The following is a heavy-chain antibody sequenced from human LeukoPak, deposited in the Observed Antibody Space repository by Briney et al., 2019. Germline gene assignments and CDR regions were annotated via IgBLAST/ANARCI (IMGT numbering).Heavy chain of an antibody. CDR3: AKDSRWSNYGSGGWYDP. J-gene: IGHJ5*02. D-gene: IGHD3-10*01. V-gene: IGHV3-20*04. CDR1: GFTFDDYG. Sequence: PGGSPRLSCAASGFTFDDYGMSWVRQAPGKGLEWVSGINWNSGTIGYADSVKGRFTISRDNAKNSLYLQMNSLRAEDTALYYCAKDSRWSNYGSGGWYDPWGQGTLVTVSS. CDR2: INWNSGTI.